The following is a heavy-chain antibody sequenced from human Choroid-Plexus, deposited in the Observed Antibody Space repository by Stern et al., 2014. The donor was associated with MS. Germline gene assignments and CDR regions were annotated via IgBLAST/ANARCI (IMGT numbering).Heavy chain of an antibody. Sequence: VQLVESGGGVVQPGRPLRLSCVASGFTLGSCAMHWVRQATGKGLEWVAGVSYGGSNKYYADSVKGRFTISRDNSQNTLYMQMSSLRPEDTAVYYCAKDRQYLTYFFDHWGQGSLVTVSS. J-gene: IGHJ5*02. CDR2: VSYGGSNK. CDR3: AKDRQYLTYFFDH. CDR1: GFTLGSCA. D-gene: IGHD2/OR15-2a*01. V-gene: IGHV3-30*18.